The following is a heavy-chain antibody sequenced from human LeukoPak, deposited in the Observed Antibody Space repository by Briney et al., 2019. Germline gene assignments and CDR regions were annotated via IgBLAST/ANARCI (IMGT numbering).Heavy chain of an antibody. CDR1: GFTFSDYY. D-gene: IGHD3-10*01. J-gene: IGHJ4*02. V-gene: IGHV3-11*05. Sequence: GGSLRLSCAASGFTFSDYYMSWLRQAPGKGLEWVSYISSSSSYTNYADSVKGRFTISRDNAKNSLYLQMNTLRAEDTAVYYCARGGLYYGSGSYWDYWGQGTLVTVSS. CDR2: ISSSSSYT. CDR3: ARGGLYYGSGSYWDY.